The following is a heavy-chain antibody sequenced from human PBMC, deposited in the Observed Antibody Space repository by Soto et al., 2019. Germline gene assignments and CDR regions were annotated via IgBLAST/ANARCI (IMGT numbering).Heavy chain of an antibody. CDR1: GGTFSSYA. D-gene: IGHD6-13*01. CDR2: FIPIFSTA. Sequence: ASVKVSNKASGGTFSSYASSWVREDPGQALECMRGFIPIFSTAIYAQKFQGRVTITSDESTSTAYMELSSLRSEAPAVYYCARGPIAAAGTFDYWGQGTLVTVSS. CDR3: ARGPIAAAGTFDY. J-gene: IGHJ4*02. V-gene: IGHV1-69*13.